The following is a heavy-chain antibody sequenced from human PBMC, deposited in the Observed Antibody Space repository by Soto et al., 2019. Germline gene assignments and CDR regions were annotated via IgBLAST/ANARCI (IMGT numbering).Heavy chain of an antibody. V-gene: IGHV3-30*04. D-gene: IGHD1-26*01. Sequence: VDLVESGGGVVQPGRSLRLSCVASGFIFSGSAMYWVRQAPGKGLEWVGGISPAGPNKYYVDSVKGRFSISRDDSENTLFLQMNSLRPDDTAVYYCARVGSGGGGDYWGQGSLVTVSS. CDR3: ARVGSGGGGDY. CDR2: ISPAGPNK. J-gene: IGHJ4*02. CDR1: GFIFSGSA.